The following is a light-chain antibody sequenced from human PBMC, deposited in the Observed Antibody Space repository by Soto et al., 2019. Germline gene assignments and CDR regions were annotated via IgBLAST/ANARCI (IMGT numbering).Light chain of an antibody. CDR3: QQYESLPLT. CDR1: QDINNN. Sequence: DIQMTRSPSSLSASVGDRVTITCQASQDINNNLIWYQQKPGKAPKLLIYDASDLETGVPSRFSGSGSGTGFTFTISSLQPEDFATYYCQQYESLPLTFGQGTRLEIK. CDR2: DAS. V-gene: IGKV1-33*01. J-gene: IGKJ5*01.